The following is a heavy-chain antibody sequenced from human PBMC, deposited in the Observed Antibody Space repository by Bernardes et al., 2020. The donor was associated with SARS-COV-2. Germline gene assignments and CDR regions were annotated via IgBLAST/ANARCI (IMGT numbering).Heavy chain of an antibody. D-gene: IGHD2-21*02. CDR2: INPNTGGT. CDR3: ARTRTTISTTGIPVDY. CDR1: GYTFTDYF. V-gene: IGHV1-2*02. Sequence: ASVKVSCKASGYTFTDYFIHWVRQAPGQRLEWMGWINPNTGGTNYVQKFQGRVTMTRDTSITTAYMELSWLGSDDTVIYYCARTRTTISTTGIPVDYGGQGTLVTVSS. J-gene: IGHJ4*02.